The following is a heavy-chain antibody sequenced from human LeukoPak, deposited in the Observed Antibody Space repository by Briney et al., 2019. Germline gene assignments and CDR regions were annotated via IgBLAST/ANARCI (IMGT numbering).Heavy chain of an antibody. Sequence: SETLSLTCTVSGGSLSSSSYYWGWIRQPPGKGLEWIGSIYYSGSTYYNPSLKSRVTISVDTSKNQFSLKLSSVTAADTAVYYCASHSADFGVVISDYWGQGTLVTVSS. CDR3: ASHSADFGVVISDY. V-gene: IGHV4-39*01. CDR2: IYYSGST. D-gene: IGHD3-3*01. J-gene: IGHJ4*02. CDR1: GGSLSSSSYY.